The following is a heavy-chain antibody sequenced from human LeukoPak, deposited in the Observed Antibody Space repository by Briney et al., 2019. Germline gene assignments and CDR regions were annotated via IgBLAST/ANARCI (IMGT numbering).Heavy chain of an antibody. CDR3: ARERPVKGYMGQYYGMDV. D-gene: IGHD6-13*01. CDR1: GYTFTGYY. J-gene: IGHJ6*02. CDR2: INPNSGGT. V-gene: IGHV1-2*02. Sequence: VASVKVSCKASGYTFTGYYMHWVRQAPGQGLEWMVWINPNSGGTNYAQKFQGRVTMTRDTSISTAYMELSRLRSDDTAVYYCARERPVKGYMGQYYGMDVWGQGTTVTVSS.